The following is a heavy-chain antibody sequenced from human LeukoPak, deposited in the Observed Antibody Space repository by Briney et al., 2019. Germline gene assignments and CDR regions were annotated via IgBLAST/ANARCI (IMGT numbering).Heavy chain of an antibody. D-gene: IGHD6-25*01. CDR1: GCTFTGYY. CDR3: ARGRLSPSGYYFDY. CDR2: INPNSGGT. Sequence: ASVKVSCKASGCTFTGYYMHWVRQAPGQGLEWMGWINPNSGGTNYAQKFQGRVTMTRDTSISTAYMELSRLRSDDTAVYYCARGRLSPSGYYFDYRGQGTLITVSS. V-gene: IGHV1-2*02. J-gene: IGHJ4*02.